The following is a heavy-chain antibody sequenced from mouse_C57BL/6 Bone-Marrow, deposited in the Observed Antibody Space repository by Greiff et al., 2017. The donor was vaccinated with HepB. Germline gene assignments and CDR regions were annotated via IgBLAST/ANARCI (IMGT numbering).Heavy chain of an antibody. V-gene: IGHV2-4*01. CDR1: GFSLTSYG. D-gene: IGHD2-3*01. Sequence: QVQLKESGPGLVQPSQSLSITCTVSGFSLTSYGVHWVRQPPGKGLAWLGVIWSGGSTDYNAAFISRLSISKDTSKSQVFFKMNSLQADDTAIYYCAKNDGYYFWYFDVWGTGTTVTVSS. CDR2: IWSGGST. CDR3: AKNDGYYFWYFDV. J-gene: IGHJ1*03.